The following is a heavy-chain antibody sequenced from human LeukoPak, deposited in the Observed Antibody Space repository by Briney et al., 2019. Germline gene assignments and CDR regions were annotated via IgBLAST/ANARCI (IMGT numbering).Heavy chain of an antibody. D-gene: IGHD3-16*02. J-gene: IGHJ4*02. CDR3: ARAFQSLGGLSLPDY. CDR1: GYTFTNYA. CDR2: IHPSTGNP. Sequence: ASVKVSCRASGYTFTNYAMNWVRQAPGRGLEWMGWIHPSTGNPTYAQGFTGRFVFSLDTSVSTTYLQIISLKAEDTAVYYCARAFQSLGGLSLPDYWGQGTLVTVSS. V-gene: IGHV7-4-1*02.